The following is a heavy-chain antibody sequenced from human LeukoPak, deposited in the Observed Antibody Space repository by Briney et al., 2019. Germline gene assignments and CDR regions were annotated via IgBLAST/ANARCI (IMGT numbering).Heavy chain of an antibody. V-gene: IGHV4-38-2*01. D-gene: IGHD4-17*01. CDR1: GYSNSSGYY. CDR2: IYHSGST. Sequence: KTSETLSLXCAVSGYSNSSGYYWGWIRQPPGKGLAWIGSIYHSGSTYYNPSLKSRVTISVDTSKNQFSLKLSSVTAADTAVYYCARRGYGGFDPWGQGTLVTVSS. J-gene: IGHJ5*02. CDR3: ARRGYGGFDP.